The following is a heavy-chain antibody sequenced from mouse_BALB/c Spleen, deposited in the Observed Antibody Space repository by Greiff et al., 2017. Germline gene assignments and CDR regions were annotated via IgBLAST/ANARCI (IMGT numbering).Heavy chain of an antibody. J-gene: IGHJ3*01. CDR3: ARGDRYDERAWFAY. CDR1: GFTFTDYY. V-gene: IGHV7-3*02. CDR2: IRNKANGYTT. Sequence: EVKVVESGGGLVQPGGSLRLSCATSGFTFTDYYMSWVRQPPGKALEWLGFIRNKANGYTTEYSASVKGRFTISRDNSQSILYLQMNTLRAEDSATYYCARGDRYDERAWFAYWGQGTLVTVSA. D-gene: IGHD2-14*01.